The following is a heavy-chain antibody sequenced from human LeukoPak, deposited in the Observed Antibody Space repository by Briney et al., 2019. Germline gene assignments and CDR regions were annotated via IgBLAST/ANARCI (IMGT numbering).Heavy chain of an antibody. CDR2: ISGSGGST. CDR1: GFTLSSYA. CDR3: AKDRDDSSGYYRETVFDY. Sequence: GGSLRLSCAASGFTLSSYAMSWVRQAPGEGLEWVSAISGSGGSTYYADSVEGRFTISRDNSKNTLYLQMNSLRAEDTAVYYCAKDRDDSSGYYRETVFDYWGQGTLVTVSS. V-gene: IGHV3-23*01. D-gene: IGHD3-22*01. J-gene: IGHJ4*02.